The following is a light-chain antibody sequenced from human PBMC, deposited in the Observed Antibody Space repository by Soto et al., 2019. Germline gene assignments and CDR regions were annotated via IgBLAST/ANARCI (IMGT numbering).Light chain of an antibody. CDR2: AAS. V-gene: IGKV1-39*01. CDR1: QSISSY. Sequence: DIRMAQSPSSLSASVGDRLTITCRASQSISSYLNWYQQKPGKAPKLMIYAASSLQSGVPSRFSGSGSGTDFTLTISSLQPEDFANYYCQQSYSTLLWTFGQGTKVDIK. J-gene: IGKJ1*01. CDR3: QQSYSTLLWT.